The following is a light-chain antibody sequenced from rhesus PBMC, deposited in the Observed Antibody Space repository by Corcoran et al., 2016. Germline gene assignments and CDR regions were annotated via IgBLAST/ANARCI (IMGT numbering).Light chain of an antibody. J-gene: IGKJ1*01. V-gene: IGKV1-25*01. CDR2: EAS. Sequence: DIQMTQSPSSLSASVGDRVTITCLASQGITDDLAWYQQKPGETPKLLIYEASSLQSGIPSRFSGSGSGTDLTLTISSRQSEDFATYECQHYYTTPWTFGQGTKVEIK. CDR3: QHYYTTPWT. CDR1: QGITDD.